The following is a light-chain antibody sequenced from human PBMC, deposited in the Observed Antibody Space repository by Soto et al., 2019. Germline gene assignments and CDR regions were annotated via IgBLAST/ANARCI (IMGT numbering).Light chain of an antibody. CDR2: KAS. V-gene: IGKV1-5*03. J-gene: IGKJ4*01. CDR3: QQYVSYPLT. Sequence: DIQMTQSPSTLSASVGDRVTITCRASQSISIWLAWYQQKPGKAPKLLIYKASSLESGVPSRFSGSGSAFGTDFTLTISSLQPDDFATYYCQQYVSYPLTFGGGTKVEIK. CDR1: QSISIW.